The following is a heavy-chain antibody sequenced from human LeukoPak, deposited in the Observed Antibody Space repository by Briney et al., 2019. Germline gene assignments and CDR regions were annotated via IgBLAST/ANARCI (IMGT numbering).Heavy chain of an antibody. CDR1: GGSFSGYY. CDR3: ARRIWYHDILTAYNI. D-gene: IGHD3-9*01. J-gene: IGHJ4*02. CDR2: INHSGST. V-gene: IGHV4-34*01. Sequence: SETLSLTCAVYGGSFSGYYWSWIRQPPGKGLEWIGEINHSGSTNYNPSLKSRVTISVDTSKNQFSLNLSSVTGADTAVYYCARRIWYHDILTAYNIWGQGTPVTVSS.